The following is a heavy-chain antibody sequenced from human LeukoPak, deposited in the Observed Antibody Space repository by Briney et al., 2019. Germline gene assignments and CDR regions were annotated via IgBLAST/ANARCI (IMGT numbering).Heavy chain of an antibody. CDR1: GGSISSCY. CDR2: IYTSGST. CDR3: ARDGGWELARGGYYFDY. D-gene: IGHD4-23*01. V-gene: IGHV4-4*07. Sequence: SETLSLTCTVSGGSISSCYWSWIRQPAGKGLEWIGRIYTSGSTNYNPSLKSRVTMSVDTSKNQFSLKLSSVTAADTAVYYCARDGGWELARGGYYFDYWGQGTLVTVSS. J-gene: IGHJ4*02.